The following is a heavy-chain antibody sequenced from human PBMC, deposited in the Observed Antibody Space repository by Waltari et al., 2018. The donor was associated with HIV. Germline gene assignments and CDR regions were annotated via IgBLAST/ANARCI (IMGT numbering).Heavy chain of an antibody. CDR3: ASARETMGVDFDS. V-gene: IGHV1-69*08. D-gene: IGHD3-10*01. Sequence: QVQLVQSGAEVKKPGSSVKVSCKASGGAFVSHTINWVRQAPGQGLEWMERAIPMFGTANYAQKFQGRVTITADKSTSTAYMELNGPRFDDTAVYYCASARETMGVDFDSWGQGTLVTVS. CDR1: GGAFVSHT. J-gene: IGHJ5*01. CDR2: AIPMFGTA.